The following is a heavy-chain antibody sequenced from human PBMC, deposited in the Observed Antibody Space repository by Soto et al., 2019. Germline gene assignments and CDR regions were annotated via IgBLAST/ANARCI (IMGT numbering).Heavy chain of an antibody. V-gene: IGHV3-53*04. D-gene: IGHD4-17*01. CDR3: ARGGGPFMNSVTSTFDY. Sequence: EVPLVESGGGLVQPGGSLRLSCAASGFTVSSNYMSWVRQAPGKGLDWVSVIYSDGSTYYVDSVKGRFTISRHNSTYTLYHQMESVSTEDTAVSYCARGGGPFMNSVTSTFDYWGQGTLVTVSS. J-gene: IGHJ4*02. CDR1: GFTVSSNY. CDR2: IYSDGST.